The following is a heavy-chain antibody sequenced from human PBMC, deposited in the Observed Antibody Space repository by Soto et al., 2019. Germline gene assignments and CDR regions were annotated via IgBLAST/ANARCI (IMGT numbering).Heavy chain of an antibody. CDR2: ISGSSSDT. Sequence: QVQLVESGGGLVKPGGPLRLSCAASGFTFSDYYMTWIRQAPGKGLEWVSHISGSSSDTKYADSVKGRFSVSRDNAKNSLYLQMNSLRAEDTAVYYCARDRRITIIGGQGTLVTVSS. D-gene: IGHD3-10*01. CDR3: ARDRRITII. J-gene: IGHJ1*01. V-gene: IGHV3-11*06. CDR1: GFTFSDYY.